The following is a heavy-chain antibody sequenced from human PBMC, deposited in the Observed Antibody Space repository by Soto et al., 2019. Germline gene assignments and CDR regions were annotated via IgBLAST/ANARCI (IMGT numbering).Heavy chain of an antibody. CDR1: CCAITICC. CDR3: ARAYGGNCFDY. Sequence: SEPLSPTSSVSCCAITICCWSLFRQPPGKGLEWIGYIYYIGSTNYNPSLKSRVTISVDTSKNQFSLKLSSVTSADTAVYYCARAYGGNCFDYWGQGTLVTVS. CDR2: IYYIGST. J-gene: IGHJ4*02. D-gene: IGHD2-15*01. V-gene: IGHV4-59*01.